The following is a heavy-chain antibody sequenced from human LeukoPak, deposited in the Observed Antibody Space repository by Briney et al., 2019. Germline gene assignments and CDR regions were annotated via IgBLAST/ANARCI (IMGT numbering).Heavy chain of an antibody. CDR1: GYTFTGYY. CDR3: ARCRSGYSGYYYYMDV. V-gene: IGHV1-2*02. D-gene: IGHD2-15*01. Sequence: LWASVKASCKASGYTFTGYYMHWVRQAPGQGLEWMGWINPNSGGTNYAQKLQGRVTMTTDTSTSTAYMELRSLRSDDTAVYYCARCRSGYSGYYYYMDVWGKGTTVTVSS. J-gene: IGHJ6*03. CDR2: INPNSGGT.